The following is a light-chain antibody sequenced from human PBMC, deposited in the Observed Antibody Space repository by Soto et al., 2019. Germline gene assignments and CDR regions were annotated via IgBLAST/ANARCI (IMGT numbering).Light chain of an antibody. Sequence: QSVLTQPPSASGTPGQRVTMSCSGSRPNIGSNTVNWYQQFPGTAPKVLIYSNDQSPSGVPDRFSGSKSDTSASLAISGLQSEDEADYYCAAWDDSLKVVVFGGGTKLTVL. CDR3: AAWDDSLKVVV. CDR2: SND. V-gene: IGLV1-44*01. CDR1: RPNIGSNT. J-gene: IGLJ2*01.